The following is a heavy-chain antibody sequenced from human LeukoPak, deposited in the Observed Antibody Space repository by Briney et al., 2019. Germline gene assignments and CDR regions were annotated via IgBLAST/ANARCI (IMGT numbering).Heavy chain of an antibody. D-gene: IGHD2-2*01. CDR2: ISGGGGSA. Sequence: GGSLRLSCAASGFTFSSYAMSWVRQAPGKGLEWVSAISGGGGSAYYADSVKGRFTISRDNAKNSLYLQMNSLRAEDTAVYYCAREIGYCSSTSCYGNNWFDPWGQGTLVTVSS. CDR1: GFTFSSYA. V-gene: IGHV3-23*01. CDR3: AREIGYCSSTSCYGNNWFDP. J-gene: IGHJ5*02.